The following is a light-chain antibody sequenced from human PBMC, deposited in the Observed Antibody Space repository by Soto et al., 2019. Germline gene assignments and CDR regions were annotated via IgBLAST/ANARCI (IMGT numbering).Light chain of an antibody. CDR1: QSVSDRE. V-gene: IGKV3-20*01. CDR3: QQYGSSPPYT. Sequence: EIVLTQSPGTLSLSPGERATLSCRASQSVSDRELARSQQKPGQAPRPLIYGASSRATGIPDRFSGSGSGTDFTLTISRLESEDFAVYYCQQYGSSPPYTFGQGTKLEIK. J-gene: IGKJ2*01. CDR2: GAS.